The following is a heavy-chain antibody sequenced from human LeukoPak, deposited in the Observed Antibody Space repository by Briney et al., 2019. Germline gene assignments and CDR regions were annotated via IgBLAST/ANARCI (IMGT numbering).Heavy chain of an antibody. V-gene: IGHV3-23*01. J-gene: IGHJ3*02. D-gene: IGHD1-26*01. Sequence: GGSLRLSCTASGFTFSAYAMNWVRQAPGKGLEWISTISGSGSSTYYADSVKGRFSISRDSSKNTLYLQMNSLRAEDTAVYYCGKNRYSGSLSPFDIWGQGTMVTVSS. CDR3: GKNRYSGSLSPFDI. CDR2: ISGSGSST. CDR1: GFTFSAYA.